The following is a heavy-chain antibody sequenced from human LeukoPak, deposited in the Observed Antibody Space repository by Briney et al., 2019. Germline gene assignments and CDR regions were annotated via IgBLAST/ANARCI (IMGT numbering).Heavy chain of an antibody. J-gene: IGHJ6*02. Sequence: SETLSLTCTVSGGSISSYYWSWIRQPPGKGLEWIGYIYYSGSTNYNPSLKSRVTISVDTSKNQFSLKLSSVTAADTAVYYCARTFPRIFYGMDVWGQGTTATVSS. D-gene: IGHD1-14*01. CDR2: IYYSGST. V-gene: IGHV4-59*01. CDR1: GGSISSYY. CDR3: ARTFPRIFYGMDV.